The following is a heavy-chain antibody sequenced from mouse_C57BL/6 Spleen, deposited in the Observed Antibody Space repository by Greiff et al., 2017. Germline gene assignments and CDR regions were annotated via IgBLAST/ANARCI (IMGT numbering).Heavy chain of an antibody. V-gene: IGHV14-4*01. D-gene: IGHD1-1*01. Sequence: VQLQQSGAELVRPGASVKLSCTASGFNIKEDYMHWVKQRPEQGLEWIGWIDPENGDTEYASKFQGKATITADTSSNTAYLQLSSLTSEDTAVYYCTTPTVVEYYFDYWGQGTTLTVSS. CDR1: GFNIKEDY. J-gene: IGHJ2*01. CDR2: IDPENGDT. CDR3: TTPTVVEYYFDY.